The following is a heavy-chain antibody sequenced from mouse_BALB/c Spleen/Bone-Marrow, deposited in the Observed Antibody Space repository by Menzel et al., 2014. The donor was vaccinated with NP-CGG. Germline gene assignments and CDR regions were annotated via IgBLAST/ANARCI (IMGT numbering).Heavy chain of an antibody. D-gene: IGHD2-1*01. CDR3: ASPSDGNPFAY. CDR1: GYSFTSYG. CDR2: IDPSDSET. Sequence: QVQLKQSGPQLVRPGASVKISCKASGYSFTSYGMHWVKQRPGQGLEWIGMIDPSDSETRLNQKFKDKATLTVDKSSSTAYMQLSSPTSGDSAVYSCASPSDGNPFAYWGQGTLVTVSA. J-gene: IGHJ3*01. V-gene: IGHV1S126*01.